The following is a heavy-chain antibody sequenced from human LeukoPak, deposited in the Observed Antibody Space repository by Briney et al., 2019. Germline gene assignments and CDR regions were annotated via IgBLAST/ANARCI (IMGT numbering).Heavy chain of an antibody. J-gene: IGHJ4*02. CDR2: ISWNSGSI. CDR1: GFTFDDYA. V-gene: IGHV3-9*01. Sequence: GRSLRLSCAASGFTFDDYAMHWVRQAPGKGLEWVSGISWNSGSIGYADSVKGRFTISRDNAKNSLYLQMNSLRAEDTALYYCAKEYYSAGFDYWGQGTLVTVSS. CDR3: AKEYYSAGFDY. D-gene: IGHD2-15*01.